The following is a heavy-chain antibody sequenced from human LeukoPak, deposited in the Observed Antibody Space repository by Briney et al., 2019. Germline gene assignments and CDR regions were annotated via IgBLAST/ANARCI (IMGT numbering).Heavy chain of an antibody. Sequence: GGSLRLSCAASGFTFSSYAMHWVRQAPGKGLEYVSVISSNGGSTYYANSVKRRFTISRDNSKNTLYLQMGSLRAEDMAVYYCARAESSGWYDPSDYWGQGTLVTVSS. CDR1: GFTFSSYA. CDR2: ISSNGGST. CDR3: ARAESSGWYDPSDY. J-gene: IGHJ4*02. V-gene: IGHV3-64*01. D-gene: IGHD6-13*01.